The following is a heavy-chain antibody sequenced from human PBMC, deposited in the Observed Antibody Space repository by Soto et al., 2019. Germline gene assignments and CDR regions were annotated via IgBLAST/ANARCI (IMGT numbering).Heavy chain of an antibody. CDR1: GYSFTDYG. D-gene: IGHD6-19*01. J-gene: IGHJ6*03. CDR3: ARDRGVAPPVAGNTHYYYYMDV. Sequence: ASVKVSCKASGYSFTDYGITWVRQAPGQGFEWMGWISAYNGNTKYAQKLQGRVTMTTDASTSTAYLELRSLTSDDTAVYYCARDRGVAPPVAGNTHYYYYMDVWGKGTTVTXSS. CDR2: ISAYNGNT. V-gene: IGHV1-18*01.